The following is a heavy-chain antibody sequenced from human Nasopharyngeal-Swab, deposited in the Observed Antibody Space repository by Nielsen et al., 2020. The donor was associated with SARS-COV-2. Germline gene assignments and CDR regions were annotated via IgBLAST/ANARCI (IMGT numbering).Heavy chain of an antibody. CDR2: IDPSDSYT. Sequence: GGSLRLSCKGSGYSFTSYWISWVRQVPGKGLEWMGRIDPSDSYTNYSPSFQGHVTISADKSISTAYLQWSSLKASDTAMYYCARAGLPDTYYYYYGMDVWGQGTTVTVSS. CDR3: ARAGLPDTYYYYYGMDV. D-gene: IGHD3/OR15-3a*01. J-gene: IGHJ6*02. V-gene: IGHV5-10-1*01. CDR1: GYSFTSYW.